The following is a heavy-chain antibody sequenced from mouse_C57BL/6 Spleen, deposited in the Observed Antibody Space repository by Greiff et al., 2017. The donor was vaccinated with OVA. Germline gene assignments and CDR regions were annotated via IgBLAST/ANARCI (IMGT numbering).Heavy chain of an antibody. CDR3: AREGDRDFDY. CDR2: IYPSDSET. D-gene: IGHD3-3*01. J-gene: IGHJ2*01. V-gene: IGHV1-61*01. CDR1: GYTFTSYW. Sequence: QVQLQQPGAELVRPGSSVKLSCKASGYTFTSYWMDWVKQRPGQGLEWIGNIYPSDSETHYNQKFKDKATLTVDKSSSTAYMQLSSLTSEDSAVYYCAREGDRDFDYWGQGTTLTVSS.